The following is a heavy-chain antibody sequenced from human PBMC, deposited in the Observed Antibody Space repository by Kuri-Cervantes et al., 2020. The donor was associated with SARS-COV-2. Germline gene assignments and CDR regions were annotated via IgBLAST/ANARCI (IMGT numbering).Heavy chain of an antibody. D-gene: IGHD6-13*01. CDR2: ITYNSVGT. V-gene: IGHV3-43*01. CDR1: GFTFNDYS. Sequence: GESLKISFAASGFTFNDYSMLWVRQAPGKGLEWVSLITYNSVGTYYADSVKGRFTISRDNSKNSLYLQMNSLRTEDTALYFCAKDGYSSSLDYWGQGTLVTVSS. J-gene: IGHJ4*02. CDR3: AKDGYSSSLDY.